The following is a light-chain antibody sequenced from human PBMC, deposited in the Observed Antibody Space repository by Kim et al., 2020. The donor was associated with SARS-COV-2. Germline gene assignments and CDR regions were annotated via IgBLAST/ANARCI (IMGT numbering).Light chain of an antibody. CDR2: DVS. J-gene: IGLJ1*01. CDR3: SSYTSSSTLHV. V-gene: IGLV2-14*03. Sequence: QSITISCTGTSSDVGGYNYVSWYQQHPGKAPKLMIYDVSNRPSGFSNRFSGSKSGNTASLTISGLQAEDEADYYCSSYTSSSTLHVFGTGTKVTVL. CDR1: SSDVGGYNY.